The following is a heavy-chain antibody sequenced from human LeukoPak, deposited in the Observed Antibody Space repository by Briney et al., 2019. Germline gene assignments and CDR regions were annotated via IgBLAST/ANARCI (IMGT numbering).Heavy chain of an antibody. CDR3: ARDPGYCSGGSCYPQGWSLYFDY. CDR2: IYYSGST. Sequence: SETLSLTCTVSGGSISSGDYYWSWIRQPPGKGLEWIGYIYYSGSTYYNPSLKSRVTISVDTSKNQFSLKLSSVTAADTAVYYCARDPGYCSGGSCYPQGWSLYFDYWGQGTLVTVSS. V-gene: IGHV4-30-4*01. CDR1: GGSISSGDYY. J-gene: IGHJ4*02. D-gene: IGHD2-15*01.